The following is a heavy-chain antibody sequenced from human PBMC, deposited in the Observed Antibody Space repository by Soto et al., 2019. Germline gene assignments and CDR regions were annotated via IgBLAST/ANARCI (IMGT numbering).Heavy chain of an antibody. V-gene: IGHV3-23*01. CDR3: AKDRDYPRDYLHY. J-gene: IGHJ4*02. CDR1: GFTFTSYA. CDR2: ISGSGGSS. D-gene: IGHD3-10*01. Sequence: LRLSCAASGFTFTSYAKSWVRQAPGKGLAWVSAISGSGGSSYYADSVKGRFTISRDFSKNTVFLHMDSLSAEDTAVYYCAKDRDYPRDYLHYWGQGTLVTVSS.